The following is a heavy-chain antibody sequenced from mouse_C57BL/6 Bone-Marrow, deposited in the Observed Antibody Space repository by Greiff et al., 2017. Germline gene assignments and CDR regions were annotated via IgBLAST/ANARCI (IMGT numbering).Heavy chain of an antibody. CDR3: ARSDRRGYFDV. CDR1: GYTFTNFW. J-gene: IGHJ1*03. V-gene: IGHV1-63*01. Sequence: QVQLQQSGAELVRPGTSVKMSCQASGYTFTNFWIGWAKQRPGHGLEWIGDIYPGGGYPNYNEKFKGKATLTADKSSSTAYMQFSSLTSEDSAIYYCARSDRRGYFDVWGTGTTVTVSS. CDR2: IYPGGGYP.